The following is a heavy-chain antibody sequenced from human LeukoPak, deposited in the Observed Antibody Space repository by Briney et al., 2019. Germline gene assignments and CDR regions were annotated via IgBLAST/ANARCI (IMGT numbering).Heavy chain of an antibody. J-gene: IGHJ4*02. D-gene: IGHD7-27*01. CDR2: IYYSGST. CDR3: ARWGRNWDYFDF. CDR1: GDSISAYY. V-gene: IGHV4-59*08. Sequence: SETLSLTCSVSGDSISAYYWSWLRQPPGKGLEWIGYIYYSGSTFYNPSLRSRVTISVDTSKNQFSLKLRSVTAADTAVYYCARWGRNWDYFDFWGQGTLVTVSS.